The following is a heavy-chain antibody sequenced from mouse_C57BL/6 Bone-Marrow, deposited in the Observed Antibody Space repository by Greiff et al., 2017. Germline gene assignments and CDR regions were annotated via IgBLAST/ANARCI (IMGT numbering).Heavy chain of an antibody. CDR1: GFTFSSYA. J-gene: IGHJ3*01. V-gene: IGHV5-4*01. CDR2: ISDGGSYT. Sequence: DVKLQESGGGLVKPGGSLKLSCAASGFTFSSYAMSWVRQTPEKRLEWVATISDGGSYTYYPDNVKGRFTISRDNAKNNLYLQMSHLKSEDTAMYYCARDGFNRRFAYWGQGTLVTVSA. CDR3: ARDGFNRRFAY.